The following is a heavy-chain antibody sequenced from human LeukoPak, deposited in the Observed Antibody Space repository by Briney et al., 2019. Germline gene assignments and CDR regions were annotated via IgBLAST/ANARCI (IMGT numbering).Heavy chain of an antibody. J-gene: IGHJ3*02. CDR2: VYPGDSDT. Sequence: NHGESLKISCKGSGYSFTSYWIGWVRQMPGKGLEWMGIVYPGDSDTRYSPSFQGQVTILADKSISTAYLQWSSLKASDTAMYYCATSSRLRRSIGSDAFDIWGQGTMVTVSS. CDR1: GYSFTSYW. V-gene: IGHV5-51*01. D-gene: IGHD1-26*01. CDR3: ATSSRLRRSIGSDAFDI.